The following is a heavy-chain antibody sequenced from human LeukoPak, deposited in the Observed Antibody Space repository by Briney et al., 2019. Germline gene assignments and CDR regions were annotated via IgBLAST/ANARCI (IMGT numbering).Heavy chain of an antibody. CDR3: ARAPVLLWFGDNYYYMDV. CDR1: GFTFSGYG. J-gene: IGHJ6*03. D-gene: IGHD3-10*01. V-gene: IGHV3-30*02. Sequence: GGSLRLSCAASGFTFSGYGMHWVRQAPGKGLEWVAFVRYDSSNKYYADSVKGRFTISRDNAKNSLYLQMNSLRAEDTAVYYCARAPVLLWFGDNYYYMDVWGKGTTVTVSS. CDR2: VRYDSSNK.